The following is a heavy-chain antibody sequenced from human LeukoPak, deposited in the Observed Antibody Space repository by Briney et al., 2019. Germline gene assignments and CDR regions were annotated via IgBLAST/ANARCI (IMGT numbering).Heavy chain of an antibody. J-gene: IGHJ4*02. Sequence: SETLSLTCAVYGGSFSGYYWSWIRQPPGKGLEWIGEINHSGSTNYNPSLKSRVTISVDTSKNQFSLKLSSVTAADTAAYYCARLRARNYWGQGTLVTVSS. V-gene: IGHV4-34*01. D-gene: IGHD3-16*01. CDR3: ARLRARNY. CDR1: GGSFSGYY. CDR2: INHSGST.